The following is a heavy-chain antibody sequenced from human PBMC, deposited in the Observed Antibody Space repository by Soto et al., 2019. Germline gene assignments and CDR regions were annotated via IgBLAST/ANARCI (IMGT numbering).Heavy chain of an antibody. CDR1: GGSISSGGYY. V-gene: IGHV4-31*03. CDR2: IYYSGST. D-gene: IGHD6-13*01. CDR3: ASPRETIAAAGTAFDY. Sequence: SETLSLTCTVSGGSISSGGYYWSWIRQHPGKGLEWIGYIYYSGSTYYNPSLKSRVTISVDTSKNQFSLKLSSVTAADTAVYYCASPRETIAAAGTAFDYWGQGTLVTVSS. J-gene: IGHJ4*02.